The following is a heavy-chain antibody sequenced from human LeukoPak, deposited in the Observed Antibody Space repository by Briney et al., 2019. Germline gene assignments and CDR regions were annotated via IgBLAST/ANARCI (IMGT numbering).Heavy chain of an antibody. CDR3: ARGHDRGEAVAGTNWFDP. D-gene: IGHD6-19*01. V-gene: IGHV4-39*01. CDR1: GGSISSSSYY. J-gene: IGHJ5*02. CDR2: IYYSGST. Sequence: SETLSLTCTVSGGSISSSSYYWGWIRQPPGKGLEWIGSIYYSGSTYYNPSLKSRVTISVDTSKNRFSLKLSSVTAADTAVYYCARGHDRGEAVAGTNWFDPWGQGTLVTVSS.